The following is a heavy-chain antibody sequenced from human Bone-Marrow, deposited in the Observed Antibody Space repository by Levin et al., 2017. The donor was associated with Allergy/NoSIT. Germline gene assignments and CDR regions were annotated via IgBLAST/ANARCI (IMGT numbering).Heavy chain of an antibody. Sequence: GASVKVSCKASGYTFSDYDVSWVRQAAGQGLEWLGWMNPNSGNTGKVYRLQYRLTMTWNTSIGTAYMELSRLRSEDTATYYCARGLQSSLDAFDVWGQGTAVTVSS. J-gene: IGHJ3*01. CDR2: MNPNSGNT. CDR1: GYTFSDYD. CDR3: ARGLQSSLDAFDV. V-gene: IGHV1-8*01.